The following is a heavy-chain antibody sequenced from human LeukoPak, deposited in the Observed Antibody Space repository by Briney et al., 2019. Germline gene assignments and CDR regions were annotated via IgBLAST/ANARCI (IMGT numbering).Heavy chain of an antibody. V-gene: IGHV4-38-2*01. CDR2: IYHSGST. Sequence: SETLSLTCAVSGYSISSGYYWVWIRQPPGKGLEWIGSIYHSGSTFYNPSLKSRVTISVDTSKNQFSVKLSSVTAADTAVYYCARQDSGYDPFDIWGQGTMVTVSS. CDR3: ARQDSGYDPFDI. D-gene: IGHD5-12*01. J-gene: IGHJ3*02. CDR1: GYSISSGYY.